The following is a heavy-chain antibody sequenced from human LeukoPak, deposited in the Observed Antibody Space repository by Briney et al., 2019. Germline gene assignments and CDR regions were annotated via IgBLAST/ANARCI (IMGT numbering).Heavy chain of an antibody. CDR1: GGSISSYY. CDR3: ARETHYDILTGYYGTGFDGAFDI. CDR2: IYYSGST. D-gene: IGHD3-9*01. J-gene: IGHJ3*02. V-gene: IGHV4-59*01. Sequence: SETLSLTCTVSGGSISSYYWTWIRQPPGKGLEWIGYIYYSGSTNYNPSLKSRVTISVDTSKNQFSLKLSSVTAADTAVYYCARETHYDILTGYYGTGFDGAFDIWGQGTMVTVSS.